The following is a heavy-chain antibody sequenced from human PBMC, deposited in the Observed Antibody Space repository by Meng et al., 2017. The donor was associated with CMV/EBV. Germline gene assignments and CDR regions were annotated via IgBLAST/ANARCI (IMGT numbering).Heavy chain of an antibody. V-gene: IGHV3-74*01. CDR2: IDSDGSTT. CDR3: ASGGGSYYGY. J-gene: IGHJ4*02. Sequence: GGSLRLSCAASEFTFSTYWIHWARQAPGKGLVWVSRIDSDGSTTSYADSVKGRLTISRDNAKKTLYLQMNSLSADDTAVYYCASGGGSYYGYWGQGTLVTVSS. CDR1: EFTFSTYW. D-gene: IGHD1-26*01.